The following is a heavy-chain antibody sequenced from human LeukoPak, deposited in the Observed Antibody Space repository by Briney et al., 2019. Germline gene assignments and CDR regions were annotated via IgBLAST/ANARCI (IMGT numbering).Heavy chain of an antibody. CDR3: ARETLGIYYYYYYMDV. CDR2: IYYSGST. Sequence: SETLSLTCTVSGGSISSSSYYWGWIRQPPGKGLEWIGYIYYSGSTNYNPSLKSRVTISVDTSKNQFSLKLSSVTATDTAVYYCARETLGIYYYYYYMDVWGKGTTVTVSS. J-gene: IGHJ6*03. D-gene: IGHD1-26*01. CDR1: GGSISSSSYY. V-gene: IGHV4-61*01.